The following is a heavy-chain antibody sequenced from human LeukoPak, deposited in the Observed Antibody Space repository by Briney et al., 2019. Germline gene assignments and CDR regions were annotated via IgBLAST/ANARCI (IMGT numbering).Heavy chain of an antibody. CDR2: INPDSGGT. V-gene: IGHV1-2*02. J-gene: IGHJ6*03. Sequence: GASVTVSFTASGYSFTDYYMHWVRQAPGQGLESMGWINPDSGGTNYPQKFQGRVTMTRDTSISTAYMELSRLRSDDTAVYYCARGGHYYSYSMDVCGKGTTVTVSS. CDR1: GYSFTDYY. CDR3: ARGGHYYSYSMDV.